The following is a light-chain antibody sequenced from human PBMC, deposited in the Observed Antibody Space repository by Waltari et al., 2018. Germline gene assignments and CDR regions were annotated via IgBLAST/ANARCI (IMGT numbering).Light chain of an antibody. Sequence: SYELTLPPSVSVAPGQTARITCSGDALPKQYGYWYQKKAGQAPVLVIKKDSERPSGIPGRFSGSSSGSTVTLTITGVQAEDEADYYCQSTDSNGTYLYVFGSGTKVTVL. CDR2: KDS. CDR1: ALPKQY. J-gene: IGLJ1*01. CDR3: QSTDSNGTYLYV. V-gene: IGLV3-25*03.